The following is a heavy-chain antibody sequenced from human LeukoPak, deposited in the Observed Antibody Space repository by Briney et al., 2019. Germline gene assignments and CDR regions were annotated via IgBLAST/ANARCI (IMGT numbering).Heavy chain of an antibody. Sequence: PSETLSLTCTVSGDSISSYYWSWIRQPPGKGLEWIGFIYYSGSTNYNPSLKSRVAISVDTSKNQFSLKLSSVTAADTAVYYCARVSLGYCNSTSCWGYYYYGMDVWGQGTAVTVSS. CDR3: ARVSLGYCNSTSCWGYYYYGMDV. CDR2: IYYSGST. CDR1: GDSISSYY. J-gene: IGHJ6*02. V-gene: IGHV4-59*01. D-gene: IGHD2-2*01.